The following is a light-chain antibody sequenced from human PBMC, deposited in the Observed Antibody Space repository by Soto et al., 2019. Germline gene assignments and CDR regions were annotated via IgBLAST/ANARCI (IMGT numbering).Light chain of an antibody. Sequence: ILMSQSPSSLSASVGDRVTITCRARQDLDKWLAWYQQKPGKAPNLLIYKSFTLREWVPSRFSGFGSGTEYIITISDLQPDDFGTYYCQQYSAYWTFGQGTMVEIK. V-gene: IGKV1-5*03. CDR2: KSF. J-gene: IGKJ1*01. CDR1: QDLDKW. CDR3: QQYSAYWT.